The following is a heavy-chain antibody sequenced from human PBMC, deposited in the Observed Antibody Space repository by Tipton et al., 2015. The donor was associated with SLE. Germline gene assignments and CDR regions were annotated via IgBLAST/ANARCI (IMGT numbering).Heavy chain of an antibody. CDR3: ARDLTTVVTPIYYGMDV. V-gene: IGHV4-4*07. J-gene: IGHJ6*02. CDR2: IYTSGST. D-gene: IGHD4-23*01. Sequence: GLVKPSETLSLRCSVSGDHISNYYWSWVRQPPGKGLEWIGRIYTSGSTNYNPSLKSRVTMSVDTSKNQFSLKLSSVTAADTAVYYCARDLTTVVTPIYYGMDVWGQGTTVTVSS. CDR1: GDHISNYY.